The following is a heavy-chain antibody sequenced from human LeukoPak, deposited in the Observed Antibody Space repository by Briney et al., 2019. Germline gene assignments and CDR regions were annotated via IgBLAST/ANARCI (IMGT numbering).Heavy chain of an antibody. Sequence: PSETLSLTCTVSGGSISSYYWGWIRQPPGKGLEWIGSIYYSGSTYYNPSLKSRVTISVDTSKNQFSLKLSSVTAADTAVYYCARVGHMTSSWDYWGQGTLVTVSS. CDR2: IYYSGST. V-gene: IGHV4-39*07. CDR1: GGSISSYY. CDR3: ARVGHMTSSWDY. D-gene: IGHD6-13*01. J-gene: IGHJ4*02.